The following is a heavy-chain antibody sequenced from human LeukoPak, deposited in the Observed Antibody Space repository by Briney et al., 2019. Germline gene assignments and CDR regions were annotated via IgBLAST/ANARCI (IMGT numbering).Heavy chain of an antibody. J-gene: IGHJ5*02. D-gene: IGHD2-2*01. Sequence: SETLSLTCTVSGGSISSHYWSWIRQPPGKGLEWIGDIYYSGSTNYNPSLKSRVTISVDTSKNQFSLKLSSVTAADTAVYYCARDHCSSTSCYDGSWFDPWGQGTLVTVSS. CDR2: IYYSGST. V-gene: IGHV4-59*11. CDR1: GGSISSHY. CDR3: ARDHCSSTSCYDGSWFDP.